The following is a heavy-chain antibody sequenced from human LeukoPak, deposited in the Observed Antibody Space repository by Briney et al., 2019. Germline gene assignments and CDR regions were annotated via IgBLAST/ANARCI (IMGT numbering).Heavy chain of an antibody. CDR2: IKPNSGGT. Sequence: GASVKVSCKASGYSFADYYMHWVRQAPGQGLEWMGWIKPNSGGTRSAQKFQGRVTMTRDTSISTAYMELSSLRYDDTAVYYCASSNLRAPTFWGQGTLVTVSS. CDR1: GYSFADYY. J-gene: IGHJ4*02. V-gene: IGHV1-2*02. CDR3: ASSNLRAPTF.